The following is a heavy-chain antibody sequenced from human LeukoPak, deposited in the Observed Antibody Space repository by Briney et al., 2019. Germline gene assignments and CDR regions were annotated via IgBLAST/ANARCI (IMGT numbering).Heavy chain of an antibody. CDR2: IRSSGSPI. V-gene: IGHV3-48*02. CDR3: VRDPDALDY. Sequence: GGSLRLSRAASGFTSSGYSMNWVRPAPGKGLEWVSYIRSSGSPIYYADSVKGRFTISRDNAKNSVYLQMNSLRDEDTAAYYCVRDPDALDYWGQGTLVTVSS. J-gene: IGHJ4*02. CDR1: GFTSSGYS.